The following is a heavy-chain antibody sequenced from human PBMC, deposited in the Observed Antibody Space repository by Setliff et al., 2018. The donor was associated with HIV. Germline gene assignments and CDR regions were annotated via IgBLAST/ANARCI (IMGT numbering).Heavy chain of an antibody. Sequence: LRLSCAASGFIFSDYHMTWIRQAPGKGLEWLSDISDGDIKLYADSLKGRFAISRDNTRNSLYLQMSSLRAEDTAVYYCARLTRPGGYNYALDYWGQGTQVTVSS. CDR2: ISDGDIK. CDR1: GFIFSDYH. J-gene: IGHJ4*02. V-gene: IGHV3-11*04. D-gene: IGHD5-18*01. CDR3: ARLTRPGGYNYALDY.